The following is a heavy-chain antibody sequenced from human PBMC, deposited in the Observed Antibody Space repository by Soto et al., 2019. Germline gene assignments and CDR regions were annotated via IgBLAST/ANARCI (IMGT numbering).Heavy chain of an antibody. CDR3: VKGHQLLRSYFEF. V-gene: IGHV3-64D*06. CDR2: ITSDGDST. D-gene: IGHD2-15*01. J-gene: IGHJ4*01. Sequence: GGSLRLSCSVSGFTFSNYAMHWVRQAPGKGLEYVSGITSDGDSTWHADSVKDRFTISRDNSKNTLFLQMSSLRVEDTAIYFCVKGHQLLRSYFEFSGPGPLVTVYS. CDR1: GFTFSNYA.